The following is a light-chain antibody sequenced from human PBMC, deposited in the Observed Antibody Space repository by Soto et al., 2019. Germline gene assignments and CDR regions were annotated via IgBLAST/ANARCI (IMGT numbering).Light chain of an antibody. J-gene: IGKJ1*01. CDR3: HQRQSWPRT. CDR1: QYINTS. CDR2: QTS. Sequence: EIVLTQSPATLSSFPGDRVTLSCRASQYINTSLAWYQHRPGQAPRLLIYQTSIRAAGTPARFSASGSGTDFTLTISDVQPEDFALYYCHQRQSWPRTFGQGTKVDI. V-gene: IGKV3-11*01.